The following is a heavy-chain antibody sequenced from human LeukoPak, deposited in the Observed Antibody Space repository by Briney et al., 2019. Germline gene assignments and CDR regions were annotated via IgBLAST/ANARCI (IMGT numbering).Heavy chain of an antibody. V-gene: IGHV1-24*01. CDR2: FDPEDGGT. CDR3: VHFASYSSSPLGFDP. Sequence: GASVKVSCKVSGYTLTELSMHWVRQAPGQGLEWMGGFDPEDGGTIYAQKFQGRVTMTEDTSTDTAYMELSSMRAEDTAWDYGVHFASYSSSPLGFDPCGQGT. J-gene: IGHJ5*02. D-gene: IGHD6-13*01. CDR1: GYTLTELS.